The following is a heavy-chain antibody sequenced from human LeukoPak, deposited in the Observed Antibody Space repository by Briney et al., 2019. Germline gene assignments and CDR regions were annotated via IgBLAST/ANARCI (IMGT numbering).Heavy chain of an antibody. V-gene: IGHV4-59*05. CDR3: ARHSNWNGGVDWFDP. D-gene: IGHD1-20*01. J-gene: IGHJ5*02. CDR1: GGSISSYH. CDR2: IYYSGST. Sequence: SETLSLTCTVSGGSISSYHWSWIRQPPGKGLEWIGSIYYSGSTYYNPSLKSRVTISVDTSKNQFSLKLNSVTAADTAVYYCARHSNWNGGVDWFDPWGQGTQVTVSS.